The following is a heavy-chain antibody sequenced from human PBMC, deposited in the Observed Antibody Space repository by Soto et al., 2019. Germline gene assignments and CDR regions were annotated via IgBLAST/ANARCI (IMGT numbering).Heavy chain of an antibody. CDR1: GCSISSVGYY. V-gene: IGHV4-31*03. CDR2: IYYSGST. Sequence: TLSLTCTVSGCSISSVGYYWSWIRQHPGKGLEWIGYIYYSGSTYYNPSLKSRVTISVDTSKNQFSLKLSSVTAADTAVYYCAREGAAAGTNHWGQGTLVTVSS. J-gene: IGHJ4*02. CDR3: AREGAAAGTNH. D-gene: IGHD6-13*01.